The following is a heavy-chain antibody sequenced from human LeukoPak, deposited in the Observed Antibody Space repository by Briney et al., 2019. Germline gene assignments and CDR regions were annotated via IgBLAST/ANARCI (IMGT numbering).Heavy chain of an antibody. CDR3: ANGNTNSPKDY. J-gene: IGHJ4*02. Sequence: PGGSLRLSCAASEITFSGYAMNWVRQAPGRGLEWVSSISDSGGLTYYGDSVMGRFTISRDNSKSVLYLQMNSLTVDDTAIYYMANGNTNSPKDYWGQGTLVTVAS. CDR2: ISDSGGLT. V-gene: IGHV3-23*01. D-gene: IGHD2-8*01. CDR1: EITFSGYA.